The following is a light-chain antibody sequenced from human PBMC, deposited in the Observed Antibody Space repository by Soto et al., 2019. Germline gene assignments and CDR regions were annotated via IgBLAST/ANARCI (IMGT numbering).Light chain of an antibody. CDR1: QSVSTN. CDR3: QQSYSTPRT. CDR2: GAS. V-gene: IGKV3-15*01. Sequence: EIVMTQSPATLSVSPGERATLSCRASQSVSTNLAWYQQKPGQAPRLLMYGASTGATGIPARFSGSGSGTEFTLTISSLQSEDFATYYCQQSYSTPRTFGQGTKVEIK. J-gene: IGKJ1*01.